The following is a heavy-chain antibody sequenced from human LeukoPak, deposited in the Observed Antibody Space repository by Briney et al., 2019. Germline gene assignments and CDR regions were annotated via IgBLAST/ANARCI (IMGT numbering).Heavy chain of an antibody. CDR1: GFTFSSYS. J-gene: IGHJ4*02. V-gene: IGHV3-48*01. D-gene: IGHD3-10*01. CDR2: ISETSSFM. CDR3: ARSIYGSGPGDY. Sequence: GGSLRLSCAASGFTFSSYSMNWVRQAPGKGLEWISYISETSSFMYYADSVKGRFTISRDNAKNSLYLQMSSLRAEDTAVYYCARSIYGSGPGDYWGQGTLVTVSS.